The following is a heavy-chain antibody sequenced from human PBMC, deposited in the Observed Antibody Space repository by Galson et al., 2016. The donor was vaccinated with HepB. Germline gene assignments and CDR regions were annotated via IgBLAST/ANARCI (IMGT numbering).Heavy chain of an antibody. CDR2: MNPKSGNT. D-gene: IGHD2-8*01. J-gene: IGHJ6*02. V-gene: IGHV1-8*01. CDR1: GYTFSNYD. Sequence: SVKVSCKASGYTFSNYDINRVRQAPGQGPEWMAWMNPKSGNTGYAQSFKARVTMTRDTSISTAYMELYSLTSEDTAVYFCARGGTLPKTNLYGMDVWGQGTTVTVSS. CDR3: ARGGTLPKTNLYGMDV.